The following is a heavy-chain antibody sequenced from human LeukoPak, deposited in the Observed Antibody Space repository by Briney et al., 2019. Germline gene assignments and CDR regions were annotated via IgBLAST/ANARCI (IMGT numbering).Heavy chain of an antibody. CDR1: GGSISSHY. Sequence: PSETLSLTCTVSGGSISSHYWNWIRQPPGKGLEWLGYIFFGGSVNYNPSLKSRVTISVDTSKNQFALNLSSVTAADTALYYCARGSSGWWTVDYWGQGALVTVSS. CDR3: ARGSSGWWTVDY. V-gene: IGHV4-59*08. D-gene: IGHD6-19*01. CDR2: IFFGGSV. J-gene: IGHJ4*02.